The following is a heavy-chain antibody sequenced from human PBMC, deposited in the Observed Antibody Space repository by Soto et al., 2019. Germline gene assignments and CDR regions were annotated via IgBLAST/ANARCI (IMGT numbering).Heavy chain of an antibody. J-gene: IGHJ4*02. D-gene: IGHD2-8*02. CDR1: GYTFSDYY. V-gene: IGHV1-2*04. Sequence: QVHLVQSGAEVKRAGASVTVSCKASGYTFSDYYIHWVRQAPGQGLQWMGCINPKSGDSRYAQMFRGWVFMTRDTSISTAYMEVSGLKSDDTAVYFCARGAEVGIELAAFDQWGQGTLVTVSA. CDR3: ARGAEVGIELAAFDQ. CDR2: INPKSGDS.